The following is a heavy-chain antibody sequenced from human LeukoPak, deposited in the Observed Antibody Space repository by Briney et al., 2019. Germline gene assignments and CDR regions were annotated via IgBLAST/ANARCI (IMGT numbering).Heavy chain of an antibody. CDR1: GYTFTSYG. CDR2: ISAYNGNT. D-gene: IGHD6-19*01. Sequence: ASLKVSCKASGYTFTSYGISSVRQAPGQGLEWMGWISAYNGNTNYAQKLQGRVTMTTDTSTSTAYMELRSLRSDDTAVYYCARGYIAVAKDAFDIWGQGTRVTVS. V-gene: IGHV1-18*01. J-gene: IGHJ3*02. CDR3: ARGYIAVAKDAFDI.